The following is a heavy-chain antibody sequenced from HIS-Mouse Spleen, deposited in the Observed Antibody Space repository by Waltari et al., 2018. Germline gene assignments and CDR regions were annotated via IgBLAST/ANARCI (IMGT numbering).Heavy chain of an antibody. Sequence: QLQLQESGPGLVKPSETLSLTCTVSGGSISSSSYYWGWIRQPPGKGLEWIGSIYYSGSNYSHPSLKSRVTISVDTSKNQFSLKLSSVTAADTAVYYCAREIPYSSSWYDWYFDLWGRGTLVTVSS. V-gene: IGHV4-39*07. D-gene: IGHD6-13*01. J-gene: IGHJ2*01. CDR2: IYYSGSN. CDR3: AREIPYSSSWYDWYFDL. CDR1: GGSISSSSYY.